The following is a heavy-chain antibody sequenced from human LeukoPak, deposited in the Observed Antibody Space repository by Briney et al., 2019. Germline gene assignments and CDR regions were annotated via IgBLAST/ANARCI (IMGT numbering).Heavy chain of an antibody. D-gene: IGHD6-13*01. CDR2: IYHSGST. CDR3: AREGDSNSVGWFDP. CDR1: GGSIRSSSYY. V-gene: IGHV4-39*07. J-gene: IGHJ5*02. Sequence: SETLSLTCSVSGGSIRSSSYYWGWIRQPPGKGLEWIGSIYHSGSTYYNPSLKSRVTISVDTSKNQFSLKLSSVTAADTAVYYCAREGDSNSVGWFDPWGEGTLVTVSS.